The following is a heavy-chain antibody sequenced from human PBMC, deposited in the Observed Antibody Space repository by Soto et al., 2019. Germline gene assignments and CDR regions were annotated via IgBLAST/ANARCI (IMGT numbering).Heavy chain of an antibody. Sequence: QVLLVQSGAEVKKPGSSVKVSCKASGGAFSRYAISWVRQAPGQGLEWVGGIFPMYGTPVYAQRLQGRVTLTADEATTTAYMKLSGLRYEDTAFYYCARDYDYQIPEVAALDIWGQGTMFTVSS. J-gene: IGHJ3*02. D-gene: IGHD5-12*01. CDR3: ARDYDYQIPEVAALDI. CDR1: GGAFSRYA. CDR2: IFPMYGTP. V-gene: IGHV1-69*01.